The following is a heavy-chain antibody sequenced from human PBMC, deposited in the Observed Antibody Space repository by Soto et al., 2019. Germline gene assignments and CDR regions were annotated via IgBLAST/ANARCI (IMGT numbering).Heavy chain of an antibody. CDR3: ARRGSGSYYDY. Sequence: EVQLLESGGGLVQPGGSLRLSCAASGFTFSSYAMRWVRQAPGTGLEWVSAVSGSGDSTYYGDSVKGRFTISRDNSKNTLYLQRNSMRGEDTAVDHCARRGSGSYYDYWGQGTLVTVSS. D-gene: IGHD1-26*01. V-gene: IGHV3-23*01. CDR1: GFTFSSYA. CDR2: VSGSGDST. J-gene: IGHJ4*02.